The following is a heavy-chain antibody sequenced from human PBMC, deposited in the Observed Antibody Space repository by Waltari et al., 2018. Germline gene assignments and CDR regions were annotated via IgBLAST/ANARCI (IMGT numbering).Heavy chain of an antibody. CDR2: IYTSGST. CDR3: ARDATDIVVVPAAASVDAFDI. J-gene: IGHJ3*02. CDR1: GGSIRSYY. Sequence: QVQLQESGPGLVKPSETLSLTCTVSGGSIRSYYWSWIRQPAGTGLEWIGRIYTSGSTNYNPSLKSRVTISVDKSKNQFSLKLSSVTAADTAVYYCARDATDIVVVPAAASVDAFDIWGQGTMVTVSS. D-gene: IGHD2-2*01. V-gene: IGHV4-4*07.